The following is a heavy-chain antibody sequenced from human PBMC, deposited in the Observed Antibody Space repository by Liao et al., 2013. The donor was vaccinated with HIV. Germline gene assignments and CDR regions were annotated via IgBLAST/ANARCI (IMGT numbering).Heavy chain of an antibody. V-gene: IGHV4-34*01. Sequence: QVQLQQWGAGLLKPSETLSLTCAVYGGSFSDYYWSWIRQPPGKGLEWIGEINHSGSTNYNPSLKSRVTISVDTSKNQFSLKLSSVTAADTAVYYCASLSMIVVAPDAFDIWGQGTMVTVSS. CDR2: INHSGST. CDR3: ASLSMIVVAPDAFDI. CDR1: GGSFSDYY. J-gene: IGHJ3*02. D-gene: IGHD3-22*01.